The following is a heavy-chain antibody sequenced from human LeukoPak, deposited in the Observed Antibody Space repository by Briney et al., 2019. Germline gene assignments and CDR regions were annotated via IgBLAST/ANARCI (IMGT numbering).Heavy chain of an antibody. CDR2: ISYEGGTQ. Sequence: PGGSLRLSCAASGVTLSPYGMHGVRQAPGKGLEWVAVISYEGGTQHYADSVKGRFIISRDNPRNTLYLQMNILRTEDTAVYYCAKEGTPQVSTWYDLWGQGTQVIVSS. CDR1: GVTLSPYG. V-gene: IGHV3-30*18. CDR3: AKEGTPQVSTWYDL. J-gene: IGHJ5*02. D-gene: IGHD3-10*01.